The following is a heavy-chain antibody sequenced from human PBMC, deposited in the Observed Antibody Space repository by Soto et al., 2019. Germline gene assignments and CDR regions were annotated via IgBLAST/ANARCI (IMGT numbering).Heavy chain of an antibody. CDR1: GFTFSTYG. CDR2: ISLDGSYK. J-gene: IGHJ4*02. Sequence: QVQLGESGGGVVQPGRSLRLSCAGSGFTFSTYGIHWVRQAPGKGLEWVAVISLDGSYKYYAESVKGRFTVSRDNSKNTLYLQMSSLRAEDTAVYYCAKDWAPSSAAYYFDYWGQGTLVTVSS. CDR3: AKDWAPSSAAYYFDY. D-gene: IGHD6-19*01. V-gene: IGHV3-30*18.